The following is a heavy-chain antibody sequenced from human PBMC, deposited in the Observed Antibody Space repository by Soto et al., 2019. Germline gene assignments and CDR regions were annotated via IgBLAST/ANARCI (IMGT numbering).Heavy chain of an antibody. CDR3: ARNMSDYYCFDY. V-gene: IGHV3-30-3*01. CDR1: GFTFSSYA. Sequence: GGSLRLSCAASGFTFSSYAMHWVRQAPGKGLEWVAVISYDGSNKYYADSVKGRFTISRDNSKNTLYLQMNSLRAEDTAVYYCARNMSDYYCFDYWGQGTLVTV. J-gene: IGHJ4*02. D-gene: IGHD2-21*02. CDR2: ISYDGSNK.